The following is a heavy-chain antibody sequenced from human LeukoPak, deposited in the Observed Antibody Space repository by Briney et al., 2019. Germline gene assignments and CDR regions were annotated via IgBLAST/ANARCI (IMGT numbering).Heavy chain of an antibody. CDR2: IKQDRSEK. CDR3: ASLFVAGSFAFDY. V-gene: IGHV3-7*01. D-gene: IGHD6-19*01. Sequence: GGSLRLSCAASGFTFSSHLMSWVRQAPGRGLEWVANIKQDRSEKYHVDSVKGRFTISRDNAKNSLYLQMSSRRAEDTAVYYCASLFVAGSFAFDYWGQGTLVTVSS. CDR1: GFTFSSHL. J-gene: IGHJ4*02.